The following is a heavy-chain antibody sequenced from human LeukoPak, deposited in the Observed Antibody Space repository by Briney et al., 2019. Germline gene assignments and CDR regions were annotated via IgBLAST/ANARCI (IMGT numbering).Heavy chain of an antibody. V-gene: IGHV3-48*02. CDR2: ISSSSSTI. CDR1: GFTFSSYS. D-gene: IGHD6-19*01. J-gene: IGHJ3*01. CDR3: ATVYNSGSYSAFHF. Sequence: AGGSLRLSCAASGFTFSSYSMNWVRQAPGKGLEWVSYISSSSSTIYYADSVKGRFTIPRDNAKNSLYLQMNSLRDEDTAVYYCATVYNSGSYSAFHFWGQGTMVTVSS.